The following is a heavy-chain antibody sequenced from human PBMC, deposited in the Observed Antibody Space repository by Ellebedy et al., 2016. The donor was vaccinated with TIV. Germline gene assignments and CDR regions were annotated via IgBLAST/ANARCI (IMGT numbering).Heavy chain of an antibody. V-gene: IGHV3-7*01. CDR1: GFTFSSYW. Sequence: GESLKISXAASGFTFSSYWMSWVRQAPGKGLEWVANIKQDGSEKYYVDSLKGRFTISRDSAKNSLYLQMNSLRAEDTAVYYCARAKIAFDIWGQGTMVTVSS. CDR2: IKQDGSEK. J-gene: IGHJ3*02. CDR3: ARAKIAFDI.